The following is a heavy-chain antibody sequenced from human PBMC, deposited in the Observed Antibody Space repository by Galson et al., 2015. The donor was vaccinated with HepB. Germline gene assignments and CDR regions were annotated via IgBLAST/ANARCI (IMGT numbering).Heavy chain of an antibody. V-gene: IGHV1-2*04. CDR1: GYAFTGYY. CDR2: INPNSGGT. CDR3: AREPLPSITMVRGVIAYYYGMDV. D-gene: IGHD3-10*01. J-gene: IGHJ6*02. Sequence: SVKVSCKASGYAFTGYYMHWVRQAPGQGLEWMAWINPNSGGTNYAQKFQGWVTMTRDTSISTAYMELSRLRSDDTAVYYCAREPLPSITMVRGVIAYYYGMDVWGQGTTVTVSS.